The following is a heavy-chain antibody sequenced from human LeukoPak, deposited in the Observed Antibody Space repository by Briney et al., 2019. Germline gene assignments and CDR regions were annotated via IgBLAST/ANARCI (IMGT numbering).Heavy chain of an antibody. D-gene: IGHD1-26*01. J-gene: IGHJ6*02. Sequence: PGGSLRLSCIGSGFTFSKTWMMWVRQAPGKGLEWVANINQDGGAISYVDSMKGRFTISRDNAKNSLFLQMNSLRAEDTAIYYCATCVKWAAGDVWGQGTTVSVSS. V-gene: IGHV3-7*01. CDR3: ATCVKWAAGDV. CDR1: GFTFSKTW. CDR2: INQDGGAI.